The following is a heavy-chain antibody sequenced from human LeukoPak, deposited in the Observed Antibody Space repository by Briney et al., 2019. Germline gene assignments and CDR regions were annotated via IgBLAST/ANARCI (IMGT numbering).Heavy chain of an antibody. CDR3: AKGVYYYYYGMDV. CDR2: ISGSGGST. Sequence: PGGSLRLSFAASGFTFDDYGMSWVRQAPGKGLEWVSGISGSGGSTYYADSVKGRFTISRDNSKNTLYLQMNSLRAEDTAVYYCAKGVYYYYYGMDVWGQGTTVTVSS. CDR1: GFTFDDYG. V-gene: IGHV3-23*01. J-gene: IGHJ6*02.